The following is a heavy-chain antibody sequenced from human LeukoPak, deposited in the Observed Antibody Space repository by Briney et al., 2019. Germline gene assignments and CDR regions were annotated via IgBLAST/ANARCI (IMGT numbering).Heavy chain of an antibody. Sequence: SETLSLTCTVSGGSISSYYWSWIRQPAGKGLEWIGRISTSGSTNYNPSLKSRVTMSVDTSKNQFSLKLSSVTAADTAVYYCARVIGQWLVDGAFDSWGQGTMVTVSS. CDR2: ISTSGST. J-gene: IGHJ3*02. D-gene: IGHD6-19*01. CDR3: ARVIGQWLVDGAFDS. V-gene: IGHV4-4*07. CDR1: GGSISSYY.